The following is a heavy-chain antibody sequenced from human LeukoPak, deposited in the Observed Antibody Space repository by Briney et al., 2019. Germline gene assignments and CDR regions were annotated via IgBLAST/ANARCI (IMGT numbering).Heavy chain of an antibody. D-gene: IGHD3-22*01. CDR3: ARDHRYYDSSGYPYY. V-gene: IGHV1-2*02. J-gene: IGHJ4*02. CDR1: GYTFTGYY. Sequence: ASVKVSCKASGYTFTGYYMHWVRQAPGQGLEWMGWINPNSGGTNYAQKFQGRVTMTRDTSINTAYMELSRLRSDDTAVYYCARDHRYYDSSGYPYYWGQGTLVTVSP. CDR2: INPNSGGT.